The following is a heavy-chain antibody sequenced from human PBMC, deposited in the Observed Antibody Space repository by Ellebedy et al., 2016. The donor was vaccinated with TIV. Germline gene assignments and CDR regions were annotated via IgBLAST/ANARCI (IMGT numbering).Heavy chain of an antibody. Sequence: ASVKVSCKGSGYSFTNYWIGWVRQMPGKGLEWMGIIYPGDSDTRYSPSFQGQVTISADKSISTAYLQWSSLKASDTAMYYCARRFGELSFDPWGHGTTVTVSS. J-gene: IGHJ5*02. D-gene: IGHD3-10*01. V-gene: IGHV5-51*01. CDR1: GYSFTNYW. CDR3: ARRFGELSFDP. CDR2: IYPGDSDT.